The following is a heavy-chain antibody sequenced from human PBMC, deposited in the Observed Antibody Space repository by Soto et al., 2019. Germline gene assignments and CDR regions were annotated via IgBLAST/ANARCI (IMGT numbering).Heavy chain of an antibody. CDR3: ARHLLGMGRGGYFDQ. CDR1: GGSLSTSAYF. J-gene: IGHJ4*02. D-gene: IGHD1-20*01. Sequence: SETLSLTCNVSGGSLSTSAYFWSWIRQHPGKGLEWIGYIYYSGSTFYNPSLTSRVTISVDTSKYQFSLKMSSVTPADTAVYYCARHLLGMGRGGYFDQWGLGTLVTVSS. CDR2: IYYSGST. V-gene: IGHV4-31*03.